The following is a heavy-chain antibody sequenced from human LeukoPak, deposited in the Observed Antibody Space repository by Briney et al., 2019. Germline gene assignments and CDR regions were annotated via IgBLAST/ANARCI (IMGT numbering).Heavy chain of an antibody. CDR3: ARDEGGSSSAEGIDY. J-gene: IGHJ4*02. V-gene: IGHV3-33*01. CDR2: IWYDGSNK. CDR1: GFTFSTHG. D-gene: IGHD6-6*01. Sequence: GESLRLSCAVSGFTFSTHGIHWVRQAPGKGLEWVAVIWYDGSNKYYADSVKGRFTISRDNSKNTLYLQMNSLRAEDTAVYYCARDEGGSSSAEGIDYWGQGTLVTVSS.